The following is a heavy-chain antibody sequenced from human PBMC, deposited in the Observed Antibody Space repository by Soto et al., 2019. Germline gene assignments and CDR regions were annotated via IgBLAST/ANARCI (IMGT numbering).Heavy chain of an antibody. V-gene: IGHV4-39*01. J-gene: IGHJ5*02. Sequence: SETLSLTCTVSGGSISSSSYYWGWIRQPPGKGLEWIGSIYYSGSTYYNPSLKSRVTISVDTSKNQFSLKLSSVTAADTAVYYCARHRIEGESIAVAGSNWFDPWGQGTLVTVSS. CDR2: IYYSGST. CDR3: ARHRIEGESIAVAGSNWFDP. D-gene: IGHD6-19*01. CDR1: GGSISSSSYY.